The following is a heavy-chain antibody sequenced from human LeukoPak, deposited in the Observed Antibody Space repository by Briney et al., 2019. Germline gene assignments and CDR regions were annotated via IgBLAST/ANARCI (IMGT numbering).Heavy chain of an antibody. D-gene: IGHD6-25*01. CDR3: ARDPGAAAGNLWS. CDR1: GLTVSNNY. Sequence: GGSLRLSCVVSGLTVSNNYMTWVRQAPGKGLEGVSLIFSGGGTYYADSVKGRFTISRDSSKNTLYLQMNSLRAEDTALYYCARDPGAAAGNLWSWGQGTLVTVSS. CDR2: IFSGGGT. V-gene: IGHV3-66*01. J-gene: IGHJ5*02.